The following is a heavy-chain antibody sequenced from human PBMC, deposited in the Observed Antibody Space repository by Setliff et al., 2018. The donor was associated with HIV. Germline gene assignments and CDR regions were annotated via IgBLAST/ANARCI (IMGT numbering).Heavy chain of an antibody. D-gene: IGHD2-15*01. CDR1: GYSFNSYW. J-gene: IGHJ4*02. CDR2: IYPGDSDT. Sequence: PGESLKISCKGSGYSFNSYWIGWVRQMPGRGLEWMGIIYPGDSDTRYSPSFQGQVTFSADKSISTAYLQWSRLKASDSAMYYCARAAPYCSGTSCYTKYWGRGTLVTVSS. V-gene: IGHV5-51*01. CDR3: ARAAPYCSGTSCYTKY.